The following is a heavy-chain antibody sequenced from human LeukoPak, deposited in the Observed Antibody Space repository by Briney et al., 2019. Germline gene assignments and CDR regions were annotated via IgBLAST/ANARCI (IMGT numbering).Heavy chain of an antibody. J-gene: IGHJ4*02. CDR1: GYTFTGYY. Sequence: GASVKVSCKASGYTFTGYYMHWVRQAPGQGLEWMGWINPNSGGTNYAQRFQGRVTMTRDTSTSTAYMELSSLRSEDTAVYYCARGAHDIVVVPAAVSRGLDYWGQGTLVTVSS. CDR3: ARGAHDIVVVPAAVSRGLDY. V-gene: IGHV1-2*02. CDR2: INPNSGGT. D-gene: IGHD2-2*01.